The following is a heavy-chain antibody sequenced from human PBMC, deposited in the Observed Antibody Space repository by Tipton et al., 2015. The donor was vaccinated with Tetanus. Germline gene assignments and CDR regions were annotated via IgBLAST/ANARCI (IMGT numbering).Heavy chain of an antibody. V-gene: IGHV5-51*01. J-gene: IGHJ4*02. D-gene: IGHD2-8*01. CDR2: IYPADSDT. CDR1: GYIFNNYW. CDR3: ARAHCTDGACNFDF. Sequence: QLVQSGGEVKKPGESLKISCKGSGYIFNNYWIGWVRQMPGKGPGWMGIIYPADSDTRYSPSFQGQVTISFDKSINTAYLQWSSLKASDTSMFYCARAHCTDGACNFDFWGQGALVTVAS.